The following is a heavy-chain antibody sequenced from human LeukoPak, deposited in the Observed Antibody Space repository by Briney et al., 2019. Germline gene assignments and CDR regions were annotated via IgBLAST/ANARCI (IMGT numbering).Heavy chain of an antibody. CDR1: GGSFSGYY. V-gene: IGHV4-34*01. D-gene: IGHD6-19*01. Sequence: TESLSLTCAVYGGSFSGYYWSWIRQPPGKGLEWIGEINHSGRTNYNPSLKSRVTISVDTSKNQFSLKLSSVTAADTAVYYCARGFAVPLGYWGQGTLVTVSS. CDR3: ARGFAVPLGY. CDR2: INHSGRT. J-gene: IGHJ4*02.